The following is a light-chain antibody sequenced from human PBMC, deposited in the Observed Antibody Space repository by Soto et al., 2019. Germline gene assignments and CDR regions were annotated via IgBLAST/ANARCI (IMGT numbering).Light chain of an antibody. J-gene: IGKJ4*01. Sequence: DFVMTQSPDSLAVSLGETATINCKSSQSVLYSSTNMNYLSWYHQKPGQPPKLLIYWASTRKSGVPDRISGSGSGTDFTLTSISLQAEDVAVYYCQQYYSIPLPYGGGTKVEIK. V-gene: IGKV4-1*01. CDR2: WAS. CDR3: QQYYSIPLP. CDR1: QSVLYSSTNMNY.